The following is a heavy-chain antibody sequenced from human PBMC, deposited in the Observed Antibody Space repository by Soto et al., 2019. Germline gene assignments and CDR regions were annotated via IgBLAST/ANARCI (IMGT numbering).Heavy chain of an antibody. Sequence: GGSLRLSCAASGFIFSSYWMHWARQAPGKGLVCVSRINSDGSSTSYADSVKGRFTISRDNAKNTLYLQMNSLRAEDTAVYSCVRKSINGMTVWGQGTTVTVSS. CDR2: INSDGSST. V-gene: IGHV3-74*01. CDR1: GFIFSSYW. CDR3: VRKSINGMTV. J-gene: IGHJ6*02.